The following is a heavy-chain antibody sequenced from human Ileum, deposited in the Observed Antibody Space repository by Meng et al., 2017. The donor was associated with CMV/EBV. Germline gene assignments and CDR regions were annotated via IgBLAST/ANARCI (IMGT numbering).Heavy chain of an antibody. D-gene: IGHD4-11*01. CDR3: ARGLPNYYEYGMDV. V-gene: IGHV6-1*01. CDR2: TYYRSKWYN. Sequence: SCAISGDSVSSNSGAWNWIRQSPSRGLEWLGRTYYRSKWYNDYAVSVKSRITINTDTSKNQFSLQVNSVTPEDTAVYYCARGLPNYYEYGMDVWGQGTTVTVSS. CDR1: GDSVSSNSGA. J-gene: IGHJ6*02.